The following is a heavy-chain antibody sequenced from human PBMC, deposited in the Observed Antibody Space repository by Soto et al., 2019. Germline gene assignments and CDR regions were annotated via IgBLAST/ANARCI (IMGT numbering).Heavy chain of an antibody. V-gene: IGHV3-33*01. D-gene: IGHD6-19*01. CDR3: ARDPPSSGWYMYFDY. Sequence: QVQLVESGGGVVQPGRSLRLSCAASGFTFSSYGMHWVRQAPGKGLEWVAVIWYDGSNKYYADSVKGRFTISRDNSKNTLYLQMNSLRAEDTAVYYCARDPPSSGWYMYFDYWGQGTLVTVSS. J-gene: IGHJ4*02. CDR2: IWYDGSNK. CDR1: GFTFSSYG.